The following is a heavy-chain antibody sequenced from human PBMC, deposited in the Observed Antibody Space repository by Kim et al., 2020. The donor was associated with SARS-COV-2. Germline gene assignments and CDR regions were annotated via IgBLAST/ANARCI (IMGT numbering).Heavy chain of an antibody. Sequence: ASVKVSCKASGYTFTSYDINWVRQATVQGLEWMGWMNPNSGNTGYAQKFQGRVTMTRNTSISTAYMELSSMRSEDTAVYYCARGAYCGGYCYSDWYFDLWGRGTLVTVSS. J-gene: IGHJ2*01. V-gene: IGHV1-8*01. CDR2: MNPNSGNT. CDR3: ARGAYCGGYCYSDWYFDL. D-gene: IGHD2-21*02. CDR1: GYTFTSYD.